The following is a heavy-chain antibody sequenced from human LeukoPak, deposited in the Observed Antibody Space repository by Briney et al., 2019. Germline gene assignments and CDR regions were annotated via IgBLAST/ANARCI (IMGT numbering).Heavy chain of an antibody. CDR3: ARHTPYCSGGSCYYYYGMDV. CDR2: IYPGDSDT. CDR1: GYRFTSYW. V-gene: IGHV5-51*01. Sequence: GESLKISCKGSGYRFTSYWIGWVRQMPGKGLEWMGIIYPGDSDTRYSPSFQGQVTISADKSISTAYLQWSSLKASDTAMYYCARHTPYCSGGSCYYYYGMDVWGQGTTVTVSS. J-gene: IGHJ6*02. D-gene: IGHD2-15*01.